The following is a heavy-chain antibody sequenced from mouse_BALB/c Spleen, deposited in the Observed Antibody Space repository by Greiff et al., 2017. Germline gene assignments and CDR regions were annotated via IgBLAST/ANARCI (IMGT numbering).Heavy chain of an antibody. Sequence: EVMLVESGGGLVKPGGSLTLSCAASGFTFSSYAMPWVRQPPEKRLEWVASISSGGSTYYPDSVTGRFTISRDNARNLLYLHMSSLRSEDTAMYYCAPDDYGSSCFAYWGQGTLVTVSA. V-gene: IGHV5-6-5*01. D-gene: IGHD1-1*01. CDR2: ISSGGST. J-gene: IGHJ3*01. CDR1: GFTFSSYA. CDR3: APDDYGSSCFAY.